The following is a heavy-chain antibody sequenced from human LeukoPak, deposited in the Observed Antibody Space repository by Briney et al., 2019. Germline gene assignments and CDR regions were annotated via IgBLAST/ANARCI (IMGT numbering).Heavy chain of an antibody. J-gene: IGHJ3*02. Sequence: GSLRLSCAASGFTFSSYSMNWVRQAPGKGLEWVSVIYSGGSTYYGDSVKGRFTISRDDSKNTLYLQMNSLRAEDTAVYYCAREYCSGGSCPRSDAFDIWGQGTMVTVSS. CDR2: IYSGGST. D-gene: IGHD2-15*01. CDR1: GFTFSSYS. CDR3: AREYCSGGSCPRSDAFDI. V-gene: IGHV3-66*01.